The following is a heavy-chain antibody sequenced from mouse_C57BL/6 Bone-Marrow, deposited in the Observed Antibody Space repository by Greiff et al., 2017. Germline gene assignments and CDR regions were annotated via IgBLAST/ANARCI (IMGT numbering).Heavy chain of an antibody. CDR2: IVPENGDT. CDR1: GFNFKDDS. Sequence: EVQLQQSGAELVRPGASVKLSCTASGFNFKDDSMHWVKQRPEQGLEWIGWIVPENGDTEDASKFQGKATITADTSSNTAYLQLSSLTSEDTAVYYCTTSGYYVGAYWGQGTLVTVSA. J-gene: IGHJ3*01. CDR3: TTSGYYVGAY. V-gene: IGHV14-4*01. D-gene: IGHD2-1*01.